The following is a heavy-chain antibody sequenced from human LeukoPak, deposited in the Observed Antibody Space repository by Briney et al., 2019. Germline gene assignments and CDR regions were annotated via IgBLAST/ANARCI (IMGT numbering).Heavy chain of an antibody. CDR3: ARVGAAAGRYYFDY. V-gene: IGHV1-69*04. D-gene: IGHD6-13*01. CDR2: IIPILGIA. Sequence: ASVKVSCKASGGTFSSYAISWVRQAPGQGLEWMGRIIPILGIANYAQKFQGRVTITADKSTSTAYMELSSLRSEDTAVYYCARVGAAAGRYYFDYWGQGILVTVSS. J-gene: IGHJ4*02. CDR1: GGTFSSYA.